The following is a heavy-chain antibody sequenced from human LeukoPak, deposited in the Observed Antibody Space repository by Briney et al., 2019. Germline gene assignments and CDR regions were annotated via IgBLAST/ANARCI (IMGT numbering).Heavy chain of an antibody. CDR1: GFIVSNNY. D-gene: IGHD6-13*01. Sequence: GGSLRLSCVASGFIVSNNYMSWVRQAPGKGLEWVSVLHNAGSTYYADSVKGRFTISRDNSKNTLYLQMYSLRAEDTALYYCAKAAAAPGFDFWGQGTLVTVSS. CDR2: LHNAGST. V-gene: IGHV3-53*01. CDR3: AKAAAAPGFDF. J-gene: IGHJ4*02.